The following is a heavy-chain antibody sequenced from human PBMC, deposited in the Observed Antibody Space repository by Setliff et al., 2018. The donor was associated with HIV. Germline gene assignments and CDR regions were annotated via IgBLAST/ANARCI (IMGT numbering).Heavy chain of an antibody. Sequence: ASVKVSCKASGYTLTTYGISWVRQAPGQGPEWMGWINTETGNPMYAQGFRGRLVFSLDTSVNTANLQINSLKAEDTAMYYCARVGSYWSTFDYWGQGALVTVSS. CDR2: INTETGNP. V-gene: IGHV7-4-1*02. J-gene: IGHJ4*02. CDR3: ARVGSYWSTFDY. CDR1: GYTLTTYG. D-gene: IGHD2-8*02.